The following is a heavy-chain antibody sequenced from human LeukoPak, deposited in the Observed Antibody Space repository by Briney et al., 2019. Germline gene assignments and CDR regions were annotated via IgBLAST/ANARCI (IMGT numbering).Heavy chain of an antibody. CDR3: ARDLGISVRSITFDY. CDR1: GYTFTSYG. Sequence: ASVKVSXKASGYTFTSYGISWVRQAPGQGLEWMGWISAYNGNTNYAQKLQGRVTMTTDTSTSTAYMELRSLRSDDTAVYYCARDLGISVRSITFDYWGQGTLVTVSS. CDR2: ISAYNGNT. J-gene: IGHJ4*02. V-gene: IGHV1-18*01. D-gene: IGHD3-10*01.